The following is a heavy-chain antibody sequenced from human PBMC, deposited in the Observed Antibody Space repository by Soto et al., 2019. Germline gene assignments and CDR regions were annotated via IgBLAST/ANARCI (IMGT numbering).Heavy chain of an antibody. Sequence: GGSLRLSCATSGFPFSDYYMSWIRQAPGRGLEWLSHISPKSTYRNYADSVKGRFAISRDNTKSSLFLQMNSLGVEDTAVYYCARGGGGGLFEHWGQGVLVTVSS. D-gene: IGHD2-21*01. CDR3: ARGGGGGLFEH. J-gene: IGHJ4*02. CDR1: GFPFSDYY. V-gene: IGHV3-11*06. CDR2: ISPKSTYR.